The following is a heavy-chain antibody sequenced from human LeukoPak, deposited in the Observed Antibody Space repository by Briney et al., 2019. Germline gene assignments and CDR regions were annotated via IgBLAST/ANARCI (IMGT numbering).Heavy chain of an antibody. V-gene: IGHV1-18*01. D-gene: IGHD1-26*01. CDR3: ARVLWVGEWSPPFDI. J-gene: IGHJ3*02. CDR2: ISAYNGNT. Sequence: EASVKVSCKASGYTFTSYGISWVRQAPGQGLEWMGWISAYNGNTNYAQKLQGRVTMTTDTSTSTAYMELRSLRSDDTAVYYCARVLWVGEWSPPFDIWGQGTMVTVSS. CDR1: GYTFTSYG.